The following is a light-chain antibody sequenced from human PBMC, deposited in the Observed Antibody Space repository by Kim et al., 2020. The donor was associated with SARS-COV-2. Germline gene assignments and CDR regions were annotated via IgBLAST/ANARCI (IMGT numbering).Light chain of an antibody. Sequence: SYELTQPPSVSVAPGKTGRITCGGNNIGRETVHWDQQKPGQAPVLVVYDNSDRPSGIPERFSGSSSGNTATLTISRVEAGDEADYFCQVWDNSDDPVVFGGGTQLTVL. J-gene: IGLJ2*01. CDR3: QVWDNSDDPVV. CDR1: NIGRET. CDR2: DNS. V-gene: IGLV3-21*03.